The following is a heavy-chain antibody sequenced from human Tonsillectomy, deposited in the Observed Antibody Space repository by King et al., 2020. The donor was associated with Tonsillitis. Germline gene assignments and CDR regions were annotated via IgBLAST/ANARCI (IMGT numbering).Heavy chain of an antibody. V-gene: IGHV3-23*03. Sequence: VQLVQSGGGLVQPGGSLRLSCAASGFTFSSYAMNWVRQAPGKGLEWVSVIYSGGSNTYYADSVKGRFTISRDNSKNTLYLQMNSLRAEDTAVYYCAIHTIVYSSGQSLYYGMDVWGQGTTDTVSS. CDR2: IYSGGSNT. CDR3: AIHTIVYSSGQSLYYGMDV. CDR1: GFTFSSYA. D-gene: IGHD6-19*01. J-gene: IGHJ6*02.